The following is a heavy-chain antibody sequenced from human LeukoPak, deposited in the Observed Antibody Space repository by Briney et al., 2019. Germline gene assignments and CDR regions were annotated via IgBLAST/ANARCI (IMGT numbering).Heavy chain of an antibody. V-gene: IGHV4-39*07. CDR3: ARVLGAY. J-gene: IGHJ4*02. CDR2: IYYSGST. CDR1: GGSISSSSYY. Sequence: SETLSLTCTVSGGSISSSSYYWGWIRQPPGKGLEWIGSIYYSGSTYYNPSLKSRVTISVDTSKNQFSLKLSSVTAADTAVYYCARVLGAYCGQGTLVTVSS.